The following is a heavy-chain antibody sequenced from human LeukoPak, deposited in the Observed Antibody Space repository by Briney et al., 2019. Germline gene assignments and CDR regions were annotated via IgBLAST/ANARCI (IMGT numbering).Heavy chain of an antibody. CDR1: GFTLSSYA. J-gene: IGHJ4*02. V-gene: IGHV3-23*01. CDR2: ISDTGNT. Sequence: GGSLRLSCAASGFTLSSYAMSWVRQAPGKGLEWVSAISDTGNTYHADSVKGRFTISRDSSKNTLFLQMNRLRPEDAAVYYCAKRGVYDSSVMDYWGQGTLVTVSS. CDR3: AKRGVYDSSVMDY. D-gene: IGHD3-22*01.